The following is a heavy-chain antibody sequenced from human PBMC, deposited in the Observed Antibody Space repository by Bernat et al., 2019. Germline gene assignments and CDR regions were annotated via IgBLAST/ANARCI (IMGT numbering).Heavy chain of an antibody. CDR2: IWYDGRNK. Sequence: QAQLVESGGGVVQPGRSLRLSCAASGFTFSNYGMHWVRQAPGKGLEWVAVIWYDGRNKYNADSVKGRFTISRDNSKNSLYLQMNSLRAEDTAVYYCAKLGVAGYTDYWYFDLWGRGTLVTVSS. J-gene: IGHJ2*01. CDR3: AKLGVAGYTDYWYFDL. D-gene: IGHD6-13*01. CDR1: GFTFSNYG. V-gene: IGHV3-33*06.